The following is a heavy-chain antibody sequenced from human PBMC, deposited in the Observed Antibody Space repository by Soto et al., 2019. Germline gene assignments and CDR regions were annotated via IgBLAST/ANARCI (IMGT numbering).Heavy chain of an antibody. V-gene: IGHV1-69*13. CDR1: GCTFSSYA. J-gene: IGHJ4*02. CDR3: ARVTASNFDY. D-gene: IGHD5-18*01. Sequence: GASVKVSCKASGCTFSSYAISWVRQAPGQGLEWMGGIIPIFGTANYAQKFQGRVTITADESTSTAYMELSSLRSEDTAVYYCARVTASNFDYWGQGTLVTVSS. CDR2: IIPIFGTA.